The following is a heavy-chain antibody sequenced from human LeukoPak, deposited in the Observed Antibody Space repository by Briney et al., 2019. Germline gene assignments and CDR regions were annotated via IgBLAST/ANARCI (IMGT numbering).Heavy chain of an antibody. J-gene: IGHJ5*02. V-gene: IGHV3-73*01. CDR2: IRSKSNSYAT. CDR1: GFTFSGSA. CDR3: TRPFAGNWFDP. Sequence: GGSLKLSCSASGFTFSGSAMHWVRQASGKGLEWVDRIRSKSNSYATAYAASVRGRFTISRDDSQNTAYLQMNSLKTEDTAVYYCTRPFAGNWFDPWGQGTLVTVSS.